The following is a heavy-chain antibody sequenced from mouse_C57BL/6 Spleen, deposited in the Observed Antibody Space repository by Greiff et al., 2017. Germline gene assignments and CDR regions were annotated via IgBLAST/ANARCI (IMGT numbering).Heavy chain of an antibody. CDR1: GYTFTDYY. CDR3: ARAADDGYYAMGY. Sequence: VQLLQSGPGLVKPGASVKISCKASGYTFTDYYMNWVKQSHGKSLEWIGDINPNNGGTSYHQKFKGKATLTVDKSSSTAYMVLRSLTSEDSAVYYCARAADDGYYAMGYWGQRPSVTVSS. J-gene: IGHJ4*01. CDR2: INPNNGGT. D-gene: IGHD2-12*01. V-gene: IGHV1-26*01.